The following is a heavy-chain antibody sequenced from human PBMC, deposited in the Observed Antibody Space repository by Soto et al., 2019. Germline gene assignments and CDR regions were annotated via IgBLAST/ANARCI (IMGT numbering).Heavy chain of an antibody. J-gene: IGHJ4*01. V-gene: IGHV3-23*01. CDR3: AKDGLGAYSYGSYYFDY. CDR2: ISTSGGST. D-gene: IGHD5-18*01. CDR1: GFTFSSYA. Sequence: LRLSCAASGFTFSSYAMSWVRQAPGKGLEWVSTISTSGGSTYYADSVKGRFTISRDNSKNTLYLQMNSLRAEDTAVYYCAKDGLGAYSYGSYYFDYWGQGTLVTVSS.